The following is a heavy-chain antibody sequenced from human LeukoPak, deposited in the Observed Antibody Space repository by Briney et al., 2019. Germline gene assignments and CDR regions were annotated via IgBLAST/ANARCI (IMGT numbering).Heavy chain of an antibody. J-gene: IGHJ4*02. CDR1: GDSISSNNYY. V-gene: IGHV4-39*01. CDR2: IYYSGNT. Sequence: PSETLSLICSVSGDSISSNNYYWGWIRQAPGKGLEWIGSIYYSGNTNYNPSLKSRATIYVDTSKNQFSLRLDSVTAADTAVYYCTRTQYCNGGSCYTEVAYWGQGTLVTVSS. CDR3: TRTQYCNGGSCYTEVAY. D-gene: IGHD2-15*01.